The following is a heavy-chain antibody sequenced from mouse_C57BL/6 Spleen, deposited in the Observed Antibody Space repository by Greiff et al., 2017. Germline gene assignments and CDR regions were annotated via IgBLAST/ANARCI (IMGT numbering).Heavy chain of an antibody. CDR2: ISSGGSYT. J-gene: IGHJ3*01. V-gene: IGHV5-6*01. CDR3: ARHSQSTMVTTAPFAY. Sequence: EVHVVESGGDLVKPGGSLKLSCAASGFTFSSYGMSWVRQTPDKRLEWVATISSGGSYTYYPDSVKGRFTISRDNATNTLYLQMSSLKSEDTAMYYCARHSQSTMVTTAPFAYWGQGTLVTVSA. D-gene: IGHD2-2*01. CDR1: GFTFSSYG.